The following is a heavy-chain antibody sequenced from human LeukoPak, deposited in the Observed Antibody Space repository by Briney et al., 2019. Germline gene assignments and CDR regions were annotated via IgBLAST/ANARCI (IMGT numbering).Heavy chain of an antibody. CDR3: ARGGWSYGYRPYSDY. V-gene: IGHV4-30-2*01. CDR1: GGSISSGGYS. CDR2: IYHSGST. J-gene: IGHJ4*02. Sequence: SQTLSLTCAVSGGSISSGGYSWSWIRQPPGKGLEWIGYIYHSGSTYYNPSLKSRVTISVDRSKNQFSLKLSSVTAADTAVYYCARGGWSYGYRPYSDYWGQGTLVTVSS. D-gene: IGHD5-18*01.